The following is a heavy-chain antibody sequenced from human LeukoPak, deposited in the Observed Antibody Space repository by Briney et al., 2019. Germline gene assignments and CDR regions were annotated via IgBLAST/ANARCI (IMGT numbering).Heavy chain of an antibody. D-gene: IGHD2-2*01. CDR1: GGSFSGYS. J-gene: IGHJ4*02. CDR3: ARRGVVPAARRQFDY. Sequence: SGTLSLTCAVYGGSFSGYSWSWIRQPPGKGLEWVGEINHSGSTNYNPALKSRVTISVDTSKNQFYLKLNSVTAADTAVYYCARRGVVPAARRQFDYWGQGTLVTVSS. V-gene: IGHV4-34*01. CDR2: INHSGST.